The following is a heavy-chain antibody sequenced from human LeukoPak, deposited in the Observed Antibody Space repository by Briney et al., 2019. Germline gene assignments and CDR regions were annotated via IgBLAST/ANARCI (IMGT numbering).Heavy chain of an antibody. Sequence: PGRSLRLSCAASGFTFDDHAMHWVRQAPGKGLEWVSGISWNSGSIGYADSVKGRFTISRDNAKNSLYLQMNSLRAEDTALYYCATVDYWGQGTLVTVSS. V-gene: IGHV3-9*01. CDR1: GFTFDDHA. J-gene: IGHJ4*02. CDR2: ISWNSGSI. CDR3: ATVDY.